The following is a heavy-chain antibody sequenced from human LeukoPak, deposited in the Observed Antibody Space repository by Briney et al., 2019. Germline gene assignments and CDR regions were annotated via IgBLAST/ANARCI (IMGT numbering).Heavy chain of an antibody. D-gene: IGHD3-22*01. J-gene: IGHJ3*02. CDR3: ARGNYDSRGYSNAFDI. CDR1: GGSISSYY. Sequence: SETLSLTCTVSGGSISSYYWSWIRQAPGKRLEWIGYIYYSGSTNSNPSLKSRVTISADTSKNQFSLKLSSVTAADTAVYYCARGNYDSRGYSNAFDIWGQGAMVTVSS. CDR2: IYYSGST. V-gene: IGHV4-59*01.